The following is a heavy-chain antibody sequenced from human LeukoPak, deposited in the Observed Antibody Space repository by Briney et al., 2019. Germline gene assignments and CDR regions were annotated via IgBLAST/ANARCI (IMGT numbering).Heavy chain of an antibody. D-gene: IGHD6-6*01. CDR3: ASGGYSSSSVDY. CDR1: GFTFNSYW. Sequence: GSLRLSCAASGFTFNSYWMSWVRQPPGKGLEWIGEINHSGSTNYNPSLKSRVTISVDTSKNQFSLKLSSVTAADTAVYYCASGGYSSSSVDYWGQGTLVTVSS. CDR2: INHSGST. V-gene: IGHV4-34*01. J-gene: IGHJ4*02.